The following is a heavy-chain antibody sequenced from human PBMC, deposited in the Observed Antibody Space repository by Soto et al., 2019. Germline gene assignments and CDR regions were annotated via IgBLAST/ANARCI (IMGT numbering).Heavy chain of an antibody. D-gene: IGHD6-19*01. Sequence: VQLVESGGGLVQPGGSLRLSCVASGSTFSDQYMDWVRQAPGKGLEWIWRIANKVNGYTTEYAPSVKGRFSISRDDSESSLYLQMSDLKTEDTAKDSCTRGYSGVSIYAFDIWGQGTGVTVSS. J-gene: IGHJ3*02. CDR2: IANKVNGYTT. CDR1: GSTFSDQY. CDR3: TRGYSGVSIYAFDI. V-gene: IGHV3-72*01.